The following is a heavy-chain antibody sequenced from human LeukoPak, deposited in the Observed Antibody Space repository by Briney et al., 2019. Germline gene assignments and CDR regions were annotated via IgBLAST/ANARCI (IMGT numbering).Heavy chain of an antibody. CDR3: ARDRGLLWFGELSDAFDI. CDR2: ISSSSSYI. J-gene: IGHJ3*02. CDR1: GFTFSSYS. D-gene: IGHD3-10*01. V-gene: IGHV3-21*01. Sequence: MSGGSLRLSCAASGFTFSSYSMNWVRQAPGKGLEWVSSISSSSSYIYYADSVKGRFTISRDNAKNSLYLQMNSLRAEDTAVYYCARDRGLLWFGELSDAFDIWGQGTMVTVSS.